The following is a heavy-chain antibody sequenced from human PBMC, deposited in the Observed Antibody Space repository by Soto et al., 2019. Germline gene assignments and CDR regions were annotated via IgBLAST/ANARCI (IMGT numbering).Heavy chain of an antibody. CDR3: ARDGITVGGDCSGGSCYSEAPNWFDP. Sequence: QVQLVQSGAEVKKPGSSVKVSCKASGGTFSSYAISWVRQAPGQGLEWMGGIIPIFGTANYAQKFQGRVTITADESTSTAYMELSSLRSEDTALHYCARDGITVGGDCSGGSCYSEAPNWFDPWGQGTLVTVSA. CDR1: GGTFSSYA. J-gene: IGHJ5*02. D-gene: IGHD2-15*01. CDR2: IIPIFGTA. V-gene: IGHV1-69*12.